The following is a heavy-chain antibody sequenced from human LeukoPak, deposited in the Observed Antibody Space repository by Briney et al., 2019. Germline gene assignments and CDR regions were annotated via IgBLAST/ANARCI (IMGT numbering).Heavy chain of an antibody. J-gene: IGHJ4*02. CDR2: ISSSSSTI. CDR1: GFTFSRYS. Sequence: GGSLRLSCATSGFTFSRYSMNWVSQAPGKGLEWVSYISSSSSTIYYADSVKGRFTVSRDNAKNSLYLQMNSLRAEDTAVYYCASRRVFDYWGQGTLVTVSS. CDR3: ASRRVFDY. V-gene: IGHV3-48*01.